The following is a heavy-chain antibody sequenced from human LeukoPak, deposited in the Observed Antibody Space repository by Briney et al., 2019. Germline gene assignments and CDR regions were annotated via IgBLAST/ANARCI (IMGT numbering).Heavy chain of an antibody. CDR2: IYTRGST. Sequence: GSLRLSCAASGFTVSSNYMTWIRQPAGKGLEWIGRIYTRGSTNYNPSLKSRVTMSLDTSKNQFSLKLSSVTAADTAVYYCARDHSDYDFGYWGQGTLVTVPS. CDR3: ARDHSDYDFGY. V-gene: IGHV4-4*07. J-gene: IGHJ4*02. CDR1: GFTVSSNY. D-gene: IGHD4-11*01.